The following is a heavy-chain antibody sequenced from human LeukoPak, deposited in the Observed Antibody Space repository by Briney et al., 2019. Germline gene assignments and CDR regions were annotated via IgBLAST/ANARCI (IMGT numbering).Heavy chain of an antibody. CDR3: AKDRYYYDSNGFDY. J-gene: IGHJ4*02. Sequence: GGSLRLSCTASGFIFSSYAMNWVRQAPGKGLEWVSGISWNSGSIGYADSVKGRFTISRDNAKNSLYLQMNSLRAEDTALYYCAKDRYYYDSNGFDYWDQGTLVTVSS. D-gene: IGHD3-22*01. CDR1: GFIFSSYA. CDR2: ISWNSGSI. V-gene: IGHV3-9*01.